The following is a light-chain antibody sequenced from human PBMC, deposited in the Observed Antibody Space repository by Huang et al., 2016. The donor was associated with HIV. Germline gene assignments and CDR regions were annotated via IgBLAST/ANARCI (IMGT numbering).Light chain of an antibody. CDR3: QQYNNWPPKVT. V-gene: IGKV3-15*01. CDR1: QSISQT. J-gene: IGKJ4*01. CDR2: AAS. Sequence: EIVMTQSPATLSVYPGERATLSCRASQSISQTLAWYQQKPGQAPRHLIYAASTRANCVPARFSGSGSGTEFTLTISSLQSEDFAVYYCQQYNNWPPKVTFGGGTKVEIK.